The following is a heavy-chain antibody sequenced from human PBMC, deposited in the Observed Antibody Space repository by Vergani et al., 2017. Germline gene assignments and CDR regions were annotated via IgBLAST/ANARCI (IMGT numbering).Heavy chain of an antibody. Sequence: QVQLVQSGAEVKKPGASVKVSCKASGYTFTSYYMHWVRQAPGQGLEWMGIINPSGGSTSYAQKFQGRVTMTRDTSISTAYMELSRLRSDDTAVYYCARDGYYDYVWGSYRLGYWGQGTLVTVSS. D-gene: IGHD3-16*02. CDR2: INPSGGST. CDR1: GYTFTSYY. J-gene: IGHJ4*02. CDR3: ARDGYYDYVWGSYRLGY. V-gene: IGHV1-46*01.